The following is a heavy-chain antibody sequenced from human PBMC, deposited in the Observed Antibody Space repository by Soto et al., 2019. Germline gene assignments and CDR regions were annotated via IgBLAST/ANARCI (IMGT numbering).Heavy chain of an antibody. D-gene: IGHD5-12*01. CDR2: INPSGGST. J-gene: IGHJ4*02. Sequence: ASLKVSCKGFGYTFTSYYMHWVRQAPGQGLEWMGIINPSGGSTSYAQKFQGRVTMTRDTSTSTVYMELSSLRSEDTAVYYCGRDSGDIVASASGDYWGQGTLVTVSS. V-gene: IGHV1-46*03. CDR3: GRDSGDIVASASGDY. CDR1: GYTFTSYY.